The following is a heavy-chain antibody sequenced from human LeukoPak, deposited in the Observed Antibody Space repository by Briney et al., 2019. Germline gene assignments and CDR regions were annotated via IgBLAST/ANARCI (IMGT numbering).Heavy chain of an antibody. V-gene: IGHV3-30*18. D-gene: IGHD5-18*01. CDR2: ISYDAINK. J-gene: IGHJ4*02. CDR1: GFTFSSHG. CDR3: AKDLKQEWLLDY. Sequence: GRSLRLSCAASGFTFSSHGMHWVRRAPGKGLEWLSFISYDAINKYYADSVKGRLTISRDNSKNTVYLQMNSLRAEDTAVYYCAKDLKQEWLLDYWGQGTLVTVSS.